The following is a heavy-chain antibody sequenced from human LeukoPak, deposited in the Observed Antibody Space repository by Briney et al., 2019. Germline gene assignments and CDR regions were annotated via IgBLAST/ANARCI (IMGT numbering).Heavy chain of an antibody. CDR3: ARATGGDYNY. J-gene: IGHJ4*02. V-gene: IGHV3-NL1*01. D-gene: IGHD7-27*01. CDR2: IYTGGST. CDR1: GFTFSSYG. Sequence: PGRSLRLSCAASGFTFSSYGMHWVRQAPGKGLEWVSVIYTGGSTYYADSVRGRFTISRDNSKNTLYLQMNSLRADDTAVYYCARATGGDYNYWGQGTLVTVSS.